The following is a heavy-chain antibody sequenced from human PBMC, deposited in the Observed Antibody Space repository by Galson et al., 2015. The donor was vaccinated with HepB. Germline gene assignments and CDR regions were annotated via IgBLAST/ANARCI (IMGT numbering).Heavy chain of an antibody. CDR1: GFTFDDYA. D-gene: IGHD4-11*01. CDR3: AKDMGYSNYLFDY. CDR2: ISWSSGSI. V-gene: IGHV3-9*01. Sequence: SLRLSCAASGFTFDDYAMHWVRQAPGKGLEWVSGISWSSGSIGYADSVKGRFTISRDNAKNSLYLQMNSLRAEDTALYYCAKDMGYSNYLFDYWGQGTLVTVSS. J-gene: IGHJ4*02.